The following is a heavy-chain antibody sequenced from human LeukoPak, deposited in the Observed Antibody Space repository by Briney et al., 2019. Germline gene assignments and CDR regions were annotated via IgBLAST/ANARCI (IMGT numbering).Heavy chain of an antibody. D-gene: IGHD3-10*01. J-gene: IGHJ3*02. Sequence: GGSLRLSCAASGFTFSSYAMSWGPQAPGKGLEWVSAISGSGGSTYYADSVKGRFTISRDNSKNTLYLQMNSLRAEDTAVYYCAKDLGVRGYSSAFDIWGQGTMVTVSS. CDR3: AKDLGVRGYSSAFDI. V-gene: IGHV3-23*01. CDR2: ISGSGGST. CDR1: GFTFSSYA.